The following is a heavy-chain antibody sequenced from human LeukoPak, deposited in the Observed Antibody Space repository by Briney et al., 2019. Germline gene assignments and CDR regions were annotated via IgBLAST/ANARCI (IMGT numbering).Heavy chain of an antibody. CDR1: GFTFSSYG. V-gene: IGHV3-30*02. Sequence: GGSLRLSCAASGFTFSSYGMHWVRQAPGKGLEWVAFIRYDGSNKYYADSVKGRFTIARDNSKNTVYLQMNTLRVEDTAVYYCARMQFQWFDPWGQGTLVTVSS. J-gene: IGHJ5*02. CDR3: ARMQFQWFDP. D-gene: IGHD6-19*01. CDR2: IRYDGSNK.